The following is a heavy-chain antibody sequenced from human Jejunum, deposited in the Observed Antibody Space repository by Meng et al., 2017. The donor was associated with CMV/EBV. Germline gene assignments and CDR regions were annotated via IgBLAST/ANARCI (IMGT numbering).Heavy chain of an antibody. Sequence: SSFTFSSYAMTWVRQAPGQGLEWVSGISESGTYYADSVRGRFTISRDNSKYMFYLQMNSLRAEDTAVYYCAKDRSAYYYYGMDVWGQGTTVTVSS. J-gene: IGHJ6*01. CDR2: ISESGT. CDR1: SFTFSSYA. V-gene: IGHV3-23*01. CDR3: AKDRSAYYYYGMDV.